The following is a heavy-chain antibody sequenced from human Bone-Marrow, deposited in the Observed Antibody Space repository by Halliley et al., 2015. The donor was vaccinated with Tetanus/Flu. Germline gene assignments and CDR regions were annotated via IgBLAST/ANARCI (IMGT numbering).Heavy chain of an antibody. Sequence: SLRLSCAASGFTFSDHHMSWIRQAPGKGLEWVSYISGSNVVYYADAVNGRFSISRDNAKNSLYLHLTSLRAEDMAGYYCASGGLEGVTTPFFDLWGRGTLVAVSS. CDR1: GFTFSDHH. CDR3: ASGGLEGVTTPFFDL. J-gene: IGHJ4*02. CDR2: ISGSNVV. D-gene: IGHD1-26*01. V-gene: IGHV3-11*01.